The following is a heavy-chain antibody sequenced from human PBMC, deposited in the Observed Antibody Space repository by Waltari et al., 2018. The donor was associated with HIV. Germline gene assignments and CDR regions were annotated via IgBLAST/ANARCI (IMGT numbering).Heavy chain of an antibody. V-gene: IGHV3-21*01. J-gene: IGHJ6*02. CDR3: ARVNHYYGMDV. CDR2: ISSSSSYI. CDR1: GFTVSSYS. Sequence: EVQLVESGGGLVKPGGSVRLSCAAPGFTVSSYSMNWVRQAPGKGLEWVSSISSSSSYIYYADSVKGRFTISRDNAKNSLYLQMNSLSAEDTAVYYCARVNHYYGMDVWGQGTTVTVSS.